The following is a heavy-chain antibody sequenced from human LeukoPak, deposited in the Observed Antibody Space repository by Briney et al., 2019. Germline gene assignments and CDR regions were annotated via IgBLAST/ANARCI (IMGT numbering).Heavy chain of an antibody. D-gene: IGHD1-7*01. Sequence: GGSLRLSCAASGFSFNTYSMTWVRQAPGKGLEWVSIISRTSESTFYADSVRGRFTISRDNAKNSLYLQMNGLRADDTATYYCARGATDTTRWFDPWGQGTLVTVSS. V-gene: IGHV3-21*01. CDR3: ARGATDTTRWFDP. J-gene: IGHJ5*02. CDR2: ISRTSEST. CDR1: GFSFNTYS.